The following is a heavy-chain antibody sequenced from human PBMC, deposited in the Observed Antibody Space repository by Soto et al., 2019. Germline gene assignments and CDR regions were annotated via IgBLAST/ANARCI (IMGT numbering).Heavy chain of an antibody. CDR3: ARDDSGFSGSHYIDYFNY. J-gene: IGHJ4*02. V-gene: IGHV4-31*03. CDR1: GGSISGGGYY. Sequence: SETRSLTCTVSGGSISGGGYYWSWIRQHPGKGLEWIGYIYYSGSTYYNPSLKSRVTISVDTSKNQFSLKLSSLTSEDTAVYYCARDDSGFSGSHYIDYFNYWGQGALVTVSS. D-gene: IGHD1-26*01. CDR2: IYYSGST.